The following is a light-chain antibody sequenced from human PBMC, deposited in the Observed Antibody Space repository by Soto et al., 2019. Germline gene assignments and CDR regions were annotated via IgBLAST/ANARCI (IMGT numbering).Light chain of an antibody. J-gene: IGLJ2*01. V-gene: IGLV4-69*01. Sequence: QLVRTQSPSASASLGASVKLTCTLSSGHSNYAIAWHQQQPEKGPRFLMKLNSDGSHSKGDGIPDRISGSSSGAERYLTISTLQSEDEADYYCQTWVTGIHIFGGGTKLTVL. CDR3: QTWVTGIHI. CDR2: LNSDGSH. CDR1: SGHSNYA.